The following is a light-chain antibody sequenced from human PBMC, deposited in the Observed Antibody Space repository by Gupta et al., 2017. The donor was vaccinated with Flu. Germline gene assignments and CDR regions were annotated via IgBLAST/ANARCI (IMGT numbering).Light chain of an antibody. J-gene: IGKJ2*01. CDR1: QSVSSSY. CDR3: HQDCSSSST. Sequence: EIVFTQSPGTLSLSPGERATPSCRASQSVSSSYLARYQQKPGQAPRLLIYGASSSATGNPDRFSGSGSGTDFTLTIIRRDPEDIAVYYCHQDCSSSSTFGQGTKVEIK. V-gene: IGKV3-20*01. CDR2: GAS.